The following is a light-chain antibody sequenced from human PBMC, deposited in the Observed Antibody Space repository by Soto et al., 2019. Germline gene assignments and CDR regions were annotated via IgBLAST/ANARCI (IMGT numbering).Light chain of an antibody. CDR3: QQYGSSGT. J-gene: IGKJ1*01. CDR1: QSVSSSY. Sequence: EIVMTQSPATLSVSPGERATLSCRASQSVSSSYLAWYQQKPGQAPRLLIYGASSRATGIPDRFSGSGSGTDFTLTISRLEPEDFAVYYCQQYGSSGTCGQGTKVDIK. V-gene: IGKV3-20*01. CDR2: GAS.